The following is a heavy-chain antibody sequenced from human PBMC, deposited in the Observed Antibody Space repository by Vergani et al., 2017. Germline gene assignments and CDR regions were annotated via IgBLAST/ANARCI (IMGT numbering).Heavy chain of an antibody. CDR2: ISYDGSNK. CDR3: ARDIRRYCSSTSCWVPMDV. V-gene: IGHV3-30-3*01. D-gene: IGHD2-2*01. CDR1: GFTFSSYA. J-gene: IGHJ6*04. Sequence: QVQLVESGGGVVQPGRSLRLSCAASGFTFSSYAMHWVRQAPGKGLEWVAAISYDGSNKYYADSVKGRFTISRDNSKNTLYLQMNSLRAEDTAVYYCARDIRRYCSSTSCWVPMDVWGKGTTVTVSS.